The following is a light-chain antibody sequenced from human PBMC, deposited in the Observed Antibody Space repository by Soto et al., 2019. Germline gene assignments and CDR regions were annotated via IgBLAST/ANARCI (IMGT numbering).Light chain of an antibody. J-gene: IGLJ2*01. CDR1: SSDVGRYNY. V-gene: IGLV2-14*01. CDR2: EVN. Sequence: QSVLTQPASVSGSPGQSITISCAGTSSDVGRYNYVSWYQQHPGKAPKLIVYEVNNRPSRVSNRFSGSKSGNTASLTISGLQAEDEADYYCSSYTTIKTVVFGGGTKLTVL. CDR3: SSYTTIKTVV.